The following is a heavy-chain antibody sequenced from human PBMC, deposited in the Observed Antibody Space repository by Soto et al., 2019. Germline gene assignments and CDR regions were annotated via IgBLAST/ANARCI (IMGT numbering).Heavy chain of an antibody. J-gene: IGHJ4*02. D-gene: IGHD3-9*01. CDR2: ISYDGSNK. Sequence: GGSLRLSCAASGFPFSSYGMHWVRQAPGKGLEWVAVISYDGSNKYYADSVKGRFTISRDNSKNTLYLQMNSLRAEDTAVYYCAKDVEPTYYDILTGYYKSIDYWGQGTLVTVSS. CDR1: GFPFSSYG. V-gene: IGHV3-30*18. CDR3: AKDVEPTYYDILTGYYKSIDY.